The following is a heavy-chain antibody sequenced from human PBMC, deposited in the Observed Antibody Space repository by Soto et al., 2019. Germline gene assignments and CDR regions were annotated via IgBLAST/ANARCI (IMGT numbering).Heavy chain of an antibody. CDR1: GYTFTSYG. CDR2: ISAYNGNT. Sequence: QVQLVQSGAEVKKPGASVKVSCKASGYTFTSYGISWVRQAPGQGLEWMGWISAYNGNTHYAQKLQGRVTMTTDTSTSTAYMELRSLRSDDTAVYYCSRDLGKQWLTGSWFDPWGKGTLVTVSS. D-gene: IGHD6-19*01. CDR3: SRDLGKQWLTGSWFDP. V-gene: IGHV1-18*01. J-gene: IGHJ5*02.